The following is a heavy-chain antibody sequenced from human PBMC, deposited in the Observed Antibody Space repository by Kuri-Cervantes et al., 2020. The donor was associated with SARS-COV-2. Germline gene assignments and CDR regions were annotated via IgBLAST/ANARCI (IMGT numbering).Heavy chain of an antibody. CDR2: IYYSGST. Sequence: SETLSLTCTVSGGSNSSGGYYGSWIRQHPGKGLEWIGYIYYSGSTYYNPSLKSRVTISVDTSNNQFSLKLSSVTAADTAVYYCARVRGSHYYYYYMDVWGQGTTVTVSS. CDR1: GGSNSSGGYY. J-gene: IGHJ6*03. CDR3: ARVRGSHYYYYYMDV. D-gene: IGHD6-13*01. V-gene: IGHV4-31*03.